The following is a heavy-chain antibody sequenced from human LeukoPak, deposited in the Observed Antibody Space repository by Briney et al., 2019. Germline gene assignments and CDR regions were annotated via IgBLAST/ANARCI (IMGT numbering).Heavy chain of an antibody. Sequence: SETLSLTCTVSGGSISSYYWSWIRQPPGKGLEWIGYIYYSGSTNYNPSLKSRVTISVDTSKNQFSLKLSSVTAPDTAVYYCARGVRYFDWLLPYYFDYWGQGTLVTVSS. V-gene: IGHV4-59*01. J-gene: IGHJ4*02. CDR1: GGSISSYY. CDR2: IYYSGST. CDR3: ARGVRYFDWLLPYYFDY. D-gene: IGHD3-9*01.